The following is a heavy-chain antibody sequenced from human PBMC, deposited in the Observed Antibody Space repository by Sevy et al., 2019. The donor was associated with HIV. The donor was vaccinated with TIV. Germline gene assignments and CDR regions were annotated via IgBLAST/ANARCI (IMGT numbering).Heavy chain of an antibody. CDR1: GFTFSSYW. D-gene: IGHD6-13*01. J-gene: IGHJ6*03. CDR2: INSDGSST. V-gene: IGHV3-74*01. Sequence: LSLTCAASGFTFSSYWMHWVRQAPGKGLVWVSRINSDGSSTSYADSVKGRFTISRDNAKNTLYLQMNSLRAEDTAVYYCARVGIAAPGDYYYYMDVWGKGTTVTVSS. CDR3: ARVGIAAPGDYYYYMDV.